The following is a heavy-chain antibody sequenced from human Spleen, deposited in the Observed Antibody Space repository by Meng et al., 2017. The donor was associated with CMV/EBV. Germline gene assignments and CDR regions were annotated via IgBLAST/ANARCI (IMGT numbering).Heavy chain of an antibody. J-gene: IGHJ3*01. CDR1: GYTFTGFY. D-gene: IGHD6-6*01. CDR2: INPNGGAT. CDR3: ARDPEEARPIVAFDL. Sequence: ASVKVSCKASGYTFTGFYLHWVRQAPGQGPEWMGCINPNGGATTHARKFQGRVTMTTDTSSSTAYLELTTLRSDDTAMYFCARDPEEARPIVAFDLWGQGTLVPFS. V-gene: IGHV1-2*02.